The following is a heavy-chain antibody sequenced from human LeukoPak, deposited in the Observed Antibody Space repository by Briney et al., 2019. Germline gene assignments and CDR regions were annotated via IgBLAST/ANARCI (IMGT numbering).Heavy chain of an antibody. D-gene: IGHD4-17*01. CDR2: IYYSGST. Sequence: SETLSLTCTVSGGSISSSYWSWIRQPPGKGLEWVGYIYYSGSTNYNPSLKSRVTISVDTSKNQLSLKLSSVTAADAAVYYCARATTGTTFPFPDVWGKGTTVTVSS. V-gene: IGHV4-59*01. CDR1: GGSISSSY. CDR3: ARATTGTTFPFPDV. J-gene: IGHJ6*04.